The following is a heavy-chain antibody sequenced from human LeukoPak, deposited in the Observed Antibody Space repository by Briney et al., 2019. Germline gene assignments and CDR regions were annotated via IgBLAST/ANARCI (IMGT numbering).Heavy chain of an antibody. Sequence: GGSLRLSCAASGFTFSSYLMNWVRQAPGKGLEWVAYIKHDGSDKKYVDSVKGRFTISRDNAENSLFLQMDNLRAEDTAVYYCAKDSVAGTPNLNWGQGTLVTVSS. J-gene: IGHJ4*02. D-gene: IGHD6-19*01. CDR3: AKDSVAGTPNLN. CDR1: GFTFSSYL. CDR2: IKHDGSDK. V-gene: IGHV3-7*03.